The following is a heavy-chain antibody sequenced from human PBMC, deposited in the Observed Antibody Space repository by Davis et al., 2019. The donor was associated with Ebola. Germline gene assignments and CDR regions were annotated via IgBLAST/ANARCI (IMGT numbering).Heavy chain of an antibody. CDR3: ARDGYSNDWGDY. J-gene: IGHJ4*02. CDR1: GFTFSSYW. D-gene: IGHD6-19*01. Sequence: GGSLRLSCAVSGFTFSSYWMSWVRQAPGKGLEWVANIKQDGSEKYYVDSVKGRFTISRDNAKNSLFLQMNSLRDEDTAVYYCARDGYSNDWGDYWGQGTLVTVSS. V-gene: IGHV3-7*01. CDR2: IKQDGSEK.